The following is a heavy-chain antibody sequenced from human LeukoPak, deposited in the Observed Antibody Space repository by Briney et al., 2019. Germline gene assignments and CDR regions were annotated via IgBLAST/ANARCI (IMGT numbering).Heavy chain of an antibody. D-gene: IGHD3-10*01. J-gene: IGHJ4*02. Sequence: SEPLSLTCTVSGYSISSGYYWGWIRQPPGKGLEWIGSIYHSGSTYYNPSLKSRVTISVDTSKNQFSLKLSSVTAADTAVYYCAIPGIPGDYWGQGTLVTVSS. CDR1: GYSISSGYY. V-gene: IGHV4-38-2*02. CDR3: AIPGIPGDY. CDR2: IYHSGST.